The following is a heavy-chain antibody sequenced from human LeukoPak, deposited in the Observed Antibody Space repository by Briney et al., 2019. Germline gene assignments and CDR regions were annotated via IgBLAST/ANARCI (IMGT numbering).Heavy chain of an antibody. CDR3: ARDSSGYYGMDV. D-gene: IGHD3-22*01. CDR1: GFTVSSNY. J-gene: IGHJ6*02. CDR2: IYSGGST. Sequence: GGSLRLSCAASGFTVSSNYMSWVRQAPGKGLEWVSIIYSGGSTYYADSVKGRFTISRDNSKSTLYLQMNSLRAEDTAVYYCARDSSGYYGMDVWGQGTTVTVSS. V-gene: IGHV3-53*01.